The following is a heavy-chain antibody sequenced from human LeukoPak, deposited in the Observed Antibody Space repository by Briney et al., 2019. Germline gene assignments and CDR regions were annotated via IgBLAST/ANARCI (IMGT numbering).Heavy chain of an antibody. J-gene: IGHJ4*02. CDR1: GFCFSSYS. CDR2: VTSSGGTI. D-gene: IGHD6-13*01. Sequence: GGSLRLSCAASGFCFSSYSMNWVRQAPGKRLEWVSYVTSSGGTIYYADSVQGRFTISRDNAKNSLYLQMDNLKGEDTAVYYCARNPSGYSSSGGLDYWGQGTLVTVSS. CDR3: ARNPSGYSSSGGLDY. V-gene: IGHV3-48*01.